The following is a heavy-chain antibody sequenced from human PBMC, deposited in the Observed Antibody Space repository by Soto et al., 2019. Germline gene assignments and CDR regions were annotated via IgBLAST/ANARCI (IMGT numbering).Heavy chain of an antibody. J-gene: IGHJ2*01. Sequence: PSETLSLTCTVSGGSISSYYWSWIRQPPGKGLEWIGYIYYSGSTNYNPSLKSRVTISVDTSKNQFSLKLSSVTAADTAVYYCARSAASTRRYANWYFDLWGRGTLVTVSS. D-gene: IGHD2-2*01. V-gene: IGHV4-59*01. CDR2: IYYSGST. CDR1: GGSISSYY. CDR3: ARSAASTRRYANWYFDL.